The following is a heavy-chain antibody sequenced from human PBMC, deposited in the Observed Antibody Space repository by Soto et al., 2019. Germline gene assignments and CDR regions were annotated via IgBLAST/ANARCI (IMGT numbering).Heavy chain of an antibody. Sequence: EVQLVESGGGLIQPGGSLRLSCAASGFTVSSNYMSWVRQAPGKGLEWVSVIYSGGSTYYADSVKGRFTISRDNSKNTLYLQTNSLRAEDTAVYYCPTVGTVTRIPHYHYTMHVFSQGTTVTVSS. D-gene: IGHD4-17*01. V-gene: IGHV3-53*01. CDR3: PTVGTVTRIPHYHYTMHV. J-gene: IGHJ6*02. CDR2: IYSGGST. CDR1: GFTVSSNY.